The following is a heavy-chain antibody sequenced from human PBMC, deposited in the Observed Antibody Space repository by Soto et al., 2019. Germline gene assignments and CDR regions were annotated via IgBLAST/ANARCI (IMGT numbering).Heavy chain of an antibody. CDR2: INPDSGDT. J-gene: IGHJ6*03. CDR1: GYTFTGYH. Sequence: QVQLVQAGGEVKKPGASVKVSCKASGYTFTGYHIHWVRQAPGQGLEWMGWINPDSGDTKYAQKFKGWVTVTRDTYISTAYMELSRLTSDDTAIYYCAREQYSGRGRYRGSTYYFYYMDGWGTGTTVTVSS. D-gene: IGHD3-16*02. CDR3: AREQYSGRGRYRGSTYYFYYMDG. V-gene: IGHV1-2*04.